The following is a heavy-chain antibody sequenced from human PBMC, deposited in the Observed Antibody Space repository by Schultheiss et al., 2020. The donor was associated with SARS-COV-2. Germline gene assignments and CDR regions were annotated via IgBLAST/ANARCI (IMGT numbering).Heavy chain of an antibody. CDR3: ASTLYDSSGYIAYFDF. D-gene: IGHD3-22*01. J-gene: IGHJ4*02. V-gene: IGHV3-21*01. Sequence: GGSLRLSCAASGFTFSSYSMNWVRQAPGKGLEWVSSISSSSSYIYYADSVKGRFTISRDNAKNSLYLQMNSLRAEDTAVYYCASTLYDSSGYIAYFDFWGQGTLVTVSS. CDR2: ISSSSSYI. CDR1: GFTFSSYS.